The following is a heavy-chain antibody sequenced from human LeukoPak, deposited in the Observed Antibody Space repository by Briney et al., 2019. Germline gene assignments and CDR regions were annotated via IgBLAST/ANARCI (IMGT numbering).Heavy chain of an antibody. CDR2: ISGSGGST. V-gene: IGHV3-23*01. Sequence: ETLSLTCTVSGYSISSTYYWGWIRQPPGKGLEWVSAISGSGGSTYYADSVKGRFTISRDNSKNTLYLQMNSLRAEDTAVYYCAKDSGYYGSGSFDYWGQGTLVTVSS. J-gene: IGHJ4*02. CDR3: AKDSGYYGSGSFDY. CDR1: GYSISSTYY. D-gene: IGHD3-10*01.